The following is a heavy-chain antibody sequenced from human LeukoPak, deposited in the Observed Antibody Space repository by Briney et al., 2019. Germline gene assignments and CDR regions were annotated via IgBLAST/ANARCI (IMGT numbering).Heavy chain of an antibody. Sequence: SETLSLTCTVSGGSISSYYWSWIRQPPGKGLEWIGEINHSGSTNYNPSLKSRVTISVDTSKNQFSLKLSSVTAADTAVYYCARVWRMGSSSWYLNGPPNWFDPWGQGTLVTVYS. CDR2: INHSGST. J-gene: IGHJ5*02. V-gene: IGHV4-34*01. CDR1: GGSISSYY. CDR3: ARVWRMGSSSWYLNGPPNWFDP. D-gene: IGHD6-13*01.